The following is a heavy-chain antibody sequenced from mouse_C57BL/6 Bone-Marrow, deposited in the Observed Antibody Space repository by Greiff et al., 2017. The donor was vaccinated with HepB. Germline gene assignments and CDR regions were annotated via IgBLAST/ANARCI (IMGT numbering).Heavy chain of an antibody. CDR1: GFTFSNYW. CDR2: IRLKSDNYAT. J-gene: IGHJ4*01. CDR3: TVVGYSYYAMDY. D-gene: IGHD2-3*01. Sequence: DVKLVESGGGLVQPGGSMKLSCVASGFTFSNYWMNWVRQSPEKGLEWVAQIRLKSDNYATHYAESVKGRFTISRDDSKSSVYLQMNNLRAEDTGIYYGTVVGYSYYAMDYWGQGTSVTVSS. V-gene: IGHV6-3*01.